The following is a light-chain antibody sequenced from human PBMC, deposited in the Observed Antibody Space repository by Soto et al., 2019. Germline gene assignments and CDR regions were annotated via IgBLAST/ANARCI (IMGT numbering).Light chain of an antibody. J-gene: IGKJ1*01. CDR3: QLYRA. V-gene: IGKV1-5*03. Sequence: DIQMTQSPSTLSASVGDRVTITCRASQSISSWLAWYQQKPGKAPKLLIYKASSLESGVPSRFSGSGSGTEFTLTISSLQPDDFATYYCQLYRAFSQGTKVEIK. CDR2: KAS. CDR1: QSISSW.